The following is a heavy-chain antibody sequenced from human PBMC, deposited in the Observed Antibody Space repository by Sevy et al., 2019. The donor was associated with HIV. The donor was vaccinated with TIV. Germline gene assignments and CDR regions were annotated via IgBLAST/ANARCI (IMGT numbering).Heavy chain of an antibody. CDR3: ARAGIGDFWSGYYGIDH. V-gene: IGHV3-74*01. J-gene: IGHJ4*02. CDR2: IHTDGSSS. Sequence: GGSLRLSCAASGFTFRNYCMHWVRQAPGKGLVSVSYIHTDGSSSYYADYVKGRFTISRDNAQNTLYLQMNSLRAEDTAVYYCARAGIGDFWSGYYGIDHWGQGTLVTVSS. D-gene: IGHD3-3*01. CDR1: GFTFRNYC.